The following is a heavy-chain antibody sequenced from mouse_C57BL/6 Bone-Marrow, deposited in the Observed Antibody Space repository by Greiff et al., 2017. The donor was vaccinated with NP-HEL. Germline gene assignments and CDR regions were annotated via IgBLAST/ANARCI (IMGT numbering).Heavy chain of an antibody. Sequence: VQLQQSGAELVKPGASVKMSCKASGYTFTSYWITWVKQRPGQGLEWIGDIYPGSGSTNYNEKFKSKATLTVDTSSSTAYMQLSSLTSEDSAVYYCARRRGGYFRYFDVWGTGTTVTVSS. CDR3: ARRRGGYFRYFDV. J-gene: IGHJ1*03. V-gene: IGHV1-55*01. CDR1: GYTFTSYW. D-gene: IGHD2-3*01. CDR2: IYPGSGST.